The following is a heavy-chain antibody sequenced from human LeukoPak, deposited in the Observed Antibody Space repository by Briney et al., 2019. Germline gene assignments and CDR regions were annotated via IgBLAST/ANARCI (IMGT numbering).Heavy chain of an antibody. D-gene: IGHD4-17*01. J-gene: IGHJ4*02. V-gene: IGHV3-11*04. CDR3: ARRAGEYSHPYDY. Sequence: PGGSLRLSCAASGFPFSDYYMSWIPQAPGKGLEGISYISNIESTIYYADSVKGRFTISRNNAKRSLFLEMKSLRAEDTAVYYCARRAGEYSHPYDYWGQGTLVTVSS. CDR2: ISNIESTI. CDR1: GFPFSDYY.